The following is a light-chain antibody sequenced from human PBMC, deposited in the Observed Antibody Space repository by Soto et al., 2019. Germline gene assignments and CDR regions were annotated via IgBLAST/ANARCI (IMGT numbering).Light chain of an antibody. J-gene: IGLJ2*01. CDR1: SSDVGDYNY. CDR2: EVS. Sequence: QSALTQPPSSSGSLGQSVTIPGTGTSSDVGDYNYVSWYQQHPGKVPKLMIYEVSKRPSGVPDRFSGSKSGNTASLTVSGLQAEDEADYYCSSFAGSPVVFGGGTKLTVL. V-gene: IGLV2-8*01. CDR3: SSFAGSPVV.